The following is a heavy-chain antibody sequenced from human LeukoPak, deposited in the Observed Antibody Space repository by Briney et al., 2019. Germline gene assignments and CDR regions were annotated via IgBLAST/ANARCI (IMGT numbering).Heavy chain of an antibody. CDR2: ISGRDATI. V-gene: IGHV3-48*03. D-gene: IGHD3-22*01. CDR3: ARGPKNYYDSSGYGY. CDR1: GFTFSSFE. Sequence: GGSLRLSCAASGFTFSSFEMNWVRQAPGKGLEWVAYISGRDATIYYTDSVKGRFTISRDNAKNSLFLQMNRLRAEDTAVYYCARGPKNYYDSSGYGYWGQGTLVTVSS. J-gene: IGHJ4*02.